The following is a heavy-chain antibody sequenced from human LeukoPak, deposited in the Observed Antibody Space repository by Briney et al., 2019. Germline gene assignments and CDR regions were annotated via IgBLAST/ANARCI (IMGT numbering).Heavy chain of an antibody. CDR1: GYSFTTYW. Sequence: GESLKISWMGSGYSFTTYWIGWVRHMPGKGLEWMGIIYPGDSDTRYSPSFQGQVTISADKSISTAYLQWSSLKASDTAMYYCARRRSGYYFDYWGQGTLVTVSS. CDR3: ARRRSGYYFDY. D-gene: IGHD3-22*01. V-gene: IGHV5-51*01. CDR2: IYPGDSDT. J-gene: IGHJ4*02.